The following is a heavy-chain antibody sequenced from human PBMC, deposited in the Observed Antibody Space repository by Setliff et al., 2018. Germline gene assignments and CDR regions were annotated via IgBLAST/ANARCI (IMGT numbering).Heavy chain of an antibody. D-gene: IGHD3-10*01. CDR1: GFTFDDYA. J-gene: IGHJ6*02. V-gene: IGHV3-9*01. CDR3: AKGPPYYYGSGSFVYYYYGMDV. Sequence: PGGSLRLSCAASGFTFDDYAMHWVRQAPGKGLEWVSGISWNSGSVGYADSAKGRFTISRDNAKNSLYLQMNSLRAEDTALYYCAKGPPYYYGSGSFVYYYYGMDVWGQGTTVTVS. CDR2: ISWNSGSV.